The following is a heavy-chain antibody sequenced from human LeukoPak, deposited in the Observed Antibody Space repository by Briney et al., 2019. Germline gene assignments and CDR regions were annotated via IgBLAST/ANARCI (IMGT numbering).Heavy chain of an antibody. CDR3: AKDAHY. V-gene: IGHV3-7*01. J-gene: IGHJ4*02. CDR1: GLSFSGQW. Sequence: QPGGSLRLSCTASGLSFSGQWMNWVRQSPGQGLEWVANIKYDGSEKYYVDSVKGRFTISREDAKNSLSLQMDSVRPEDTAVYYCAKDAHYWGQGALVTVSS. CDR2: IKYDGSEK.